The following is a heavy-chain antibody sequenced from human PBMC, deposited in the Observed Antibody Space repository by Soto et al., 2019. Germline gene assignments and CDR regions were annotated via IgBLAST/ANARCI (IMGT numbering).Heavy chain of an antibody. Sequence: PGGSLRLSCAGSGFTPTTTPLSWVRQPPGRGLECVTTISGTASRTYYVDSVKGRFFISRDNSKNTVTLQMNNLTVDDTAVYYCATSFRYFDNWGQGTRVTVSS. V-gene: IGHV3-23*01. D-gene: IGHD3-9*01. CDR1: GFTPTTTP. J-gene: IGHJ4*02. CDR2: ISGTASRT. CDR3: ATSFRYFDN.